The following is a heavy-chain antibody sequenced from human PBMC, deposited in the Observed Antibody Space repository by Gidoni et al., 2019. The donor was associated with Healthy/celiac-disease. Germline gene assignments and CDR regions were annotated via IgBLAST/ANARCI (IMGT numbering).Heavy chain of an antibody. CDR3: ARIAVLYYGMDV. CDR2: ISSSSSYI. J-gene: IGHJ6*02. Sequence: EVQLVESGGGLVKPGGSLRLSCAASGFTFSSYSMNWVRQAPGKGLEWVSSISSSSSYIYYADSVKGRFTISRDNAKNSLYLQMNSLRAEDTAVYYCARIAVLYYGMDVWGQGTTVTVSS. CDR1: GFTFSSYS. D-gene: IGHD2-21*01. V-gene: IGHV3-21*01.